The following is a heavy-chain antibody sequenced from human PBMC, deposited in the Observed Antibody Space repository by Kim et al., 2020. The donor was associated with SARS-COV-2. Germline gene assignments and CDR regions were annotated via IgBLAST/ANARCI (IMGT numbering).Heavy chain of an antibody. V-gene: IGHV3-30-3*01. D-gene: IGHD3-22*01. CDR3: ARVMGLMGSGFSDAFDT. CDR2: ISYGGSST. Sequence: GGSLRLSCTASGFTFSSYAMHWVRQAPGKGLEWVAVISYGGSSTYYADSVKGRFTISRDNSKNTLFLQMNSLRAEDTAVYYCARVMGLMGSGFSDAFDTWGQGTMVTVSS. CDR1: GFTFSSYA. J-gene: IGHJ3*02.